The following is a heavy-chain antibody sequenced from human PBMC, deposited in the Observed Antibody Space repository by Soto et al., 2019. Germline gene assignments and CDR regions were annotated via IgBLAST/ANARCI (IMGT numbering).Heavy chain of an antibody. D-gene: IGHD2-2*01. V-gene: IGHV3-23*01. CDR1: GFTFSSYA. Sequence: EVQLLESGGGLVQPGGSLRLSCAASGFTFSSYAMSWVRQAPGKGLEWVSAISGSGGSTYYADSVKGRFTISRDNSKNTRYLRMNSLRAEDTAVYYCAKEPPGGCSSTSCYARSFDYWGQGTLVTVSS. CDR2: ISGSGGST. J-gene: IGHJ4*02. CDR3: AKEPPGGCSSTSCYARSFDY.